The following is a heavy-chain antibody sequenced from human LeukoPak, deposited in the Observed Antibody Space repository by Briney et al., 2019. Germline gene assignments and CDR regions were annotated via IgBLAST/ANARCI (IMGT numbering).Heavy chain of an antibody. V-gene: IGHV3-30*18. CDR2: ISYDGSNK. D-gene: IGHD6-19*01. J-gene: IGHJ4*02. Sequence: RPGGSLRLSCAASGFTFNNYGMHWVRQAPGKGLEWVAVISYDGSNKYYADSVKGRFTISRDNSKNTLYLQMNSLRAEDTAVYYCAKASIAVAAPWTNYYFDYWGQGTLVTVSS. CDR1: GFTFNNYG. CDR3: AKASIAVAAPWTNYYFDY.